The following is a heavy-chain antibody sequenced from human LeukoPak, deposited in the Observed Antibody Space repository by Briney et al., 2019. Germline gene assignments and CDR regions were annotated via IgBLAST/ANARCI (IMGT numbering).Heavy chain of an antibody. CDR3: AKPEGEVVTPYDAFDI. CDR1: GFTVSSYA. CDR2: ISGSGGST. V-gene: IGHV3-23*01. Sequence: GGSLRLSCAASGFTVSSYAMSWVRQAPGKGLEWVSAISGSGGSTYYADSVKGRFTISRDNSKNTLYLQMNSLRAEDTAVYYCAKPEGEVVTPYDAFDIWGQGTMVTVSS. D-gene: IGHD2-15*01. J-gene: IGHJ3*02.